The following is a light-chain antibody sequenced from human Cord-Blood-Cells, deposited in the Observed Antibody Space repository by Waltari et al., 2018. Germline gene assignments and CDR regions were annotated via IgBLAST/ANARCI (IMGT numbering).Light chain of an antibody. CDR2: DVS. Sequence: QSALTQPASVSGSPGKSITISCPGTSSDVGGYNSVSWYQQHPGKAPKLMIYDVSNRPSGVSNRFSGSKSGNTASLTISGLQAEDEADYYCSSYTSSSTLFGGGTKLTVL. CDR3: SSYTSSSTL. CDR1: SSDVGGYNS. V-gene: IGLV2-14*01. J-gene: IGLJ2*01.